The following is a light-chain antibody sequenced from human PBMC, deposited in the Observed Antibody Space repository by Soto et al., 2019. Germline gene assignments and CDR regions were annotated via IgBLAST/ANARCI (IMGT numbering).Light chain of an antibody. CDR3: QQYGSSGT. CDR2: GAS. CDR1: QSVSNNY. Sequence: DILMTQSPLSLPVTPGEPASISCRASQSVSNNYLAWYQQKPGQAPRLLIYGASNRATGIPDRFSGSGSGTDFTLTISRLEPEDFAVYYCQQYGSSGTFGQGTKVDI. J-gene: IGKJ1*01. V-gene: IGKV3-20*01.